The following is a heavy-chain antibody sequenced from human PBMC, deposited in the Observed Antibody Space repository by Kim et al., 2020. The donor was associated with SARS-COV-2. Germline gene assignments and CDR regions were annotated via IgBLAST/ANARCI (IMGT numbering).Heavy chain of an antibody. Sequence: VKGRFTISRDNAKTSLYLQMNSLRAEDTALYYCARESDIVATIHGMDVWGQGTTVTVSS. J-gene: IGHJ6*02. D-gene: IGHD5-12*01. V-gene: IGHV3-20*03. CDR3: ARESDIVATIHGMDV.